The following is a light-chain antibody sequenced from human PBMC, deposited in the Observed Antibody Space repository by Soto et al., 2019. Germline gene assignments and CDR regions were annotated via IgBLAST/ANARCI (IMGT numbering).Light chain of an antibody. CDR3: SSYTSDSSYV. V-gene: IGLV2-14*01. J-gene: IGLJ1*01. Sequence: ALAQPASVSGSPGQSITISCTGTSSDVGLYDYVSWHQQHPGKAPQLMIYAVSNRPSGVSNRFSASKSGNTASLFISGLQAEDEADYYCSSYTSDSSYVFGSGTKVTVL. CDR2: AVS. CDR1: SSDVGLYDY.